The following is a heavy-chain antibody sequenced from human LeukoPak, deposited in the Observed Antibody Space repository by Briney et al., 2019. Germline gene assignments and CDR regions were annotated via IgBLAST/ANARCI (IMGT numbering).Heavy chain of an antibody. CDR3: AKRYYYDSSGYDY. J-gene: IGHJ4*02. CDR1: GFTLSHYG. V-gene: IGHV3-30*18. D-gene: IGHD3-22*01. Sequence: GGSLRLSCAASGFTLSHYGMHWVRQAPGKGLEWVAVISYDGSNKYYADSVKGRFTISRDNSKNTLYLQMNSLRAEDTAVYYCAKRYYYDSSGYDYWGQGTLVTVSS. CDR2: ISYDGSNK.